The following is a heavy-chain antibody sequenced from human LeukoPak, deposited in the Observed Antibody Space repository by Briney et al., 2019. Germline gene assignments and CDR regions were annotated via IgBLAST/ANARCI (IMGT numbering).Heavy chain of an antibody. CDR2: ISWNSGSI. Sequence: GGSLRLSCAASGFTFDDYAMHWVRQAPGKGLEWVSGISWNSGSIGYADSVKGRFTISRDNAKNSLYLQMNSLRAEDTALYYCAKSQTGSYDLNYFDYWGQGTRSPSPQ. V-gene: IGHV3-9*01. CDR1: GFTFDDYA. CDR3: AKSQTGSYDLNYFDY. D-gene: IGHD3-10*01. J-gene: IGHJ4*02.